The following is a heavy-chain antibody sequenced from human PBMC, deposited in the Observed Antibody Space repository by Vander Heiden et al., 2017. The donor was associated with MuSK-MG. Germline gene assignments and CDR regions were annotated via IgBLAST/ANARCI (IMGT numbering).Heavy chain of an antibody. CDR1: GGTFSSYA. CDR3: ARAHCSSTSCYAYNWFDP. D-gene: IGHD2-2*01. J-gene: IGHJ5*02. Sequence: QVQLVQSGAEVKKPGSSVKVPCKASGGTFSSYAISWVRQAPGQGLEWMGRIIPILGIANYAQKFQGRVTITADKSTSTAYMELSSLRSEDTAVYYCARAHCSSTSCYAYNWFDPWGQGTLVTVSS. CDR2: IIPILGIA. V-gene: IGHV1-69*04.